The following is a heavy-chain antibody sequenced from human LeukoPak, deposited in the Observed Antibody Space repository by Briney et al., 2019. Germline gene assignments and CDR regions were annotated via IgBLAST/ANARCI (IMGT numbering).Heavy chain of an antibody. J-gene: IGHJ2*01. CDR2: ISSGGTTI. Sequence: GGSLRLSCAASGFTFGTFDMNWVRQPPGKGLEWVSYISSGGTTIYYAGSVKGRFTISRDNAKNSLYLQMNSLNAEDTAVYYCARDRGLCGSGNCPYWYFDFWGRGTLVAVSS. CDR1: GFTFGTFD. D-gene: IGHD2-21*01. V-gene: IGHV3-48*03. CDR3: ARDRGLCGSGNCPYWYFDF.